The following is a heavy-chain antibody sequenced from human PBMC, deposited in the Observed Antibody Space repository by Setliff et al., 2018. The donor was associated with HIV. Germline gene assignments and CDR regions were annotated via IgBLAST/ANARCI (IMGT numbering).Heavy chain of an antibody. CDR1: GFTFSSYS. Sequence: GGSLRLSCAASGFTFSSYSMNWVRQAPGKGLDWVSYTSSSGATIYYADSVKGRFTIYRDNTKNSLYPQMNILRTEDTAVYYCARSVIGYYYYGMDVWGQGTLVTVSS. V-gene: IGHV3-48*04. J-gene: IGHJ6*02. D-gene: IGHD3-10*01. CDR2: TSSSGATI. CDR3: ARSVIGYYYYGMDV.